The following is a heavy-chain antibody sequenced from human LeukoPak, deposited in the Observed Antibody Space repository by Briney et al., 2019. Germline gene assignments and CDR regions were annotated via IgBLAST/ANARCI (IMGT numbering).Heavy chain of an antibody. Sequence: GASVKVSCKASGYTFTSYGISWVRQAPGQGLEWMGWINAYNGNTNYAQKLQGRVTMTTDTSTSTVYMELSSLRSEDTAVYYCARGIAAAGETEFDYWGQGTLVTVSS. D-gene: IGHD6-13*01. V-gene: IGHV1-18*01. J-gene: IGHJ4*02. CDR3: ARGIAAAGETEFDY. CDR1: GYTFTSYG. CDR2: INAYNGNT.